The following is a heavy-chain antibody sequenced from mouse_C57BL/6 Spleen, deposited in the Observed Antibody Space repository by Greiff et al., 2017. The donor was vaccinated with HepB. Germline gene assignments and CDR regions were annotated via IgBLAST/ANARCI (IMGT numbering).Heavy chain of an antibody. CDR3: ARDTYGYSWFAY. Sequence: QVQLKQPGTELVKPGASVKLSCKASGYTFTSYWMHWVKQRPGQGLEWIGNINPSNGGTNYNEKFKSKATLTVDKSSSTAYMQLSSLTSEDSAVYYCARDTYGYSWFAYWGQGTLVTVSA. CDR1: GYTFTSYW. V-gene: IGHV1-53*01. D-gene: IGHD2-2*01. J-gene: IGHJ3*01. CDR2: INPSNGGT.